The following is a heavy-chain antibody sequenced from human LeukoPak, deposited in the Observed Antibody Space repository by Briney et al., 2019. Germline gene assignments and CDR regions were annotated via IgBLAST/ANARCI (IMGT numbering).Heavy chain of an antibody. J-gene: IGHJ6*02. CDR3: ARGRYCGSTSCYSHYYYYGMDV. D-gene: IGHD2-2*02. CDR2: INHSGST. CDR1: GGSFSGYY. V-gene: IGHV4-34*01. Sequence: AESLSLTCAVYGGSFSGYYLSWIRQPPGKGLEWVGEINHSGSTNYNPSLKSRVTISVDTSKNQFSLKLSTVTAADTAVYYCARGRYCGSTSCYSHYYYYGMDVCGQGPTATVS.